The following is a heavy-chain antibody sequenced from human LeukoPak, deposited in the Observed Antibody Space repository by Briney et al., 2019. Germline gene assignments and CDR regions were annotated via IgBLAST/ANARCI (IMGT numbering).Heavy chain of an antibody. CDR2: IRGDASRL. CDR3: ARDRNYCSSDRCYDVFDI. D-gene: IGHD6-19*01. Sequence: GGSLRLSCVASGFSIGPFWMTWVRQAPGKGLEWVANIRGDASRLYYVDSVKGRFTISRDNAKNSLYLQMSNLRVEDTSVYYCARDRNYCSSDRCYDVFDIWGQGTMVTVSS. J-gene: IGHJ3*02. CDR1: GFSIGPFW. V-gene: IGHV3-7*01.